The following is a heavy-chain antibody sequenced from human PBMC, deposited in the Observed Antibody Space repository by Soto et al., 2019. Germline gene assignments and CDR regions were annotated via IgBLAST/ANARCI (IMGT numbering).Heavy chain of an antibody. CDR2: IDPDGRVG. D-gene: IGHD7-27*01. J-gene: IGHJ4*02. V-gene: IGHV3-7*03. CDR1: GLRFSTYW. CDR3: AGWGEHDANV. Sequence: EGQLLGSGGGLVQPGGSLRLSCVASGLRFSTYWMNWVRQPPGMGLEWVANIDPDGRVGTYVETVKGRFTTSRDNAMNSVYLQMNSLRADDTAMYFCAGWGEHDANVWGQGILVTVSA.